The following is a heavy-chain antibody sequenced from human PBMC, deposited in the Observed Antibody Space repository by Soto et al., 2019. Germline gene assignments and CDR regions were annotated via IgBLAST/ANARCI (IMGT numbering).Heavy chain of an antibody. D-gene: IGHD2-8*01. CDR1: GYTFTSYY. V-gene: IGHV1-46*01. CDR2: INPSGGST. J-gene: IGHJ5*02. CDR3: ARDALFGLGYCTNGVCPPTRINWFDP. Sequence: ASVKVSCKASGYTFTSYYMQWVRQAPGQGLEWMGIINPSGGSTSYAQKFQGRVTMTRDTSTSTVYMELSSLRSEDTAVYYCARDALFGLGYCTNGVCPPTRINWFDPWGQGTLVTVSS.